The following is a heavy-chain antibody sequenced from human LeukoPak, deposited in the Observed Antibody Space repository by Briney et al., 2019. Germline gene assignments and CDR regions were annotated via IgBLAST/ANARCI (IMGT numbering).Heavy chain of an antibody. V-gene: IGHV4-34*01. D-gene: IGHD2-2*01. J-gene: IGHJ4*02. Sequence: SQTLSLTCAVYGGSFSGYYWSWIRQPPGKGLEWIGEINHSGSTNYNPSLKSRVTISVDTSKNQFSLKLSSVTAADTAVYYCARGAVVPAALDYWGQGTLVTVSS. CDR1: GGSFSGYY. CDR2: INHSGST. CDR3: ARGAVVPAALDY.